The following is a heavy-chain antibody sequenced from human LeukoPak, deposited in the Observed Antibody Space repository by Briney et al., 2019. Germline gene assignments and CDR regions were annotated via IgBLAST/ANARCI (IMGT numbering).Heavy chain of an antibody. CDR1: RYTLTELS. V-gene: IGHV1-24*01. Sequence: ASVKVSCKVSRYTLTELSMHWVRQAPGKGLEWMGGFDPEDGETIYAQKFQGRVTMTEDTSTDTAYMELSSLRSEDTAVYYCATDFGTVDAFDIWGQGTMVTVSS. CDR2: FDPEDGET. J-gene: IGHJ3*02. CDR3: ATDFGTVDAFDI. D-gene: IGHD3-10*01.